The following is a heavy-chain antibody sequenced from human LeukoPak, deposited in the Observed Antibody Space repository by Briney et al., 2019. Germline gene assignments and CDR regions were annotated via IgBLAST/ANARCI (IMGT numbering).Heavy chain of an antibody. J-gene: IGHJ5*02. Sequence: PSETLSLTCTVSGGSISSHYWSWIRQPPGKGLEWIGYIYYSGSTSYNPSLKSRVTISVDTSKNQFSLKLSSVTAADTAVYYCARDSNGILSSWGQGTLVTVSS. CDR3: ARDSNGILSS. CDR1: GGSISSHY. CDR2: IYYSGST. D-gene: IGHD1-14*01. V-gene: IGHV4-59*11.